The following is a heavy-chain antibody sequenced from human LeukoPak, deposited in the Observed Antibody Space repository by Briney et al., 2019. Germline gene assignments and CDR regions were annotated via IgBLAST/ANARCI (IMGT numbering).Heavy chain of an antibody. V-gene: IGHV3-48*04. CDR1: GFTFSSYS. D-gene: IGHD6-13*01. CDR3: AREGRGIAAAVGGY. CDR2: ISSSGSTI. J-gene: IGHJ4*02. Sequence: PGGSLRLSCAASGFTFSSYSMSWVRQAPGKGLEWVSYISSSGSTIYYADSVKGRFTISRDNAKNSLYLQMNSLRAEDTAVYYCAREGRGIAAAVGGYWGQGTLVTVSS.